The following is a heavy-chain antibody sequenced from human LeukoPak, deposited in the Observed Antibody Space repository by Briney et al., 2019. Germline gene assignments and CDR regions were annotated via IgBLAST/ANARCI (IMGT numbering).Heavy chain of an antibody. J-gene: IGHJ4*02. CDR1: GGSFAGYA. D-gene: IGHD3-16*01. CDR3: ATPGTLPFGGVIYF. CDR2: IIPMFGKA. V-gene: IGHV1-69*13. Sequence: GASVKVSCKTSGGSFAGYAVYWVRQAPGQRLEYMGHIIPMFGKADSSQSFQGRVAISADQSTNTAYMEPSSLRSEDTAVYYCATPGTLPFGGVIYFWGQGTLVTVSS.